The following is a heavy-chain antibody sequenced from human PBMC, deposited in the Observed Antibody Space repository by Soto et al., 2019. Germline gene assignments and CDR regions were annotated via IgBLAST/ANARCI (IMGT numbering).Heavy chain of an antibody. Sequence: TVSGGSISSSSYYWGWIRQPPGKGLEWIGSIYYSGSTYYNPSLKSRVTISVDTSKNQFSLKLSSVTAADTAVYYCARTFENNNWFDPWGQGTLVTVSS. J-gene: IGHJ5*02. CDR3: ARTFENNNWFDP. CDR2: IYYSGST. V-gene: IGHV4-39*01. CDR1: GGSISSSSYY.